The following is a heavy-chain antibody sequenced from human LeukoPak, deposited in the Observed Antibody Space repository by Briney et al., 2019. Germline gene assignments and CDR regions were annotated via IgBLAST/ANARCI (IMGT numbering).Heavy chain of an antibody. Sequence: GGSLRLSCAASGFTFSSYAMHWVRQAPGKGLEWVAVISYDGSNKYYADSVKGRFTISRDNSKNTLYLQMNSLRAEDTAVYYCARGGDDFWSGYYPFDYWGQGTLVTVSS. CDR1: GFTFSSYA. CDR2: ISYDGSNK. V-gene: IGHV3-30*04. CDR3: ARGGDDFWSGYYPFDY. J-gene: IGHJ4*02. D-gene: IGHD3-3*01.